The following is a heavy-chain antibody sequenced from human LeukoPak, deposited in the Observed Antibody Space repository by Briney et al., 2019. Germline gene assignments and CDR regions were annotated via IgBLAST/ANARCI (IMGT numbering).Heavy chain of an antibody. D-gene: IGHD6-13*01. V-gene: IGHV1-69*06. CDR2: IIPMFDTT. CDR3: ASTVRTPISSSWYNYHHYYYMDV. CDR1: GGTFSSYA. Sequence: SVKVSCKASGGTFSSYAFSWVRQAPALGHEWMGGIIPMFDTTNYAQEFGGRVMFTADKFTGTAYMELSSLSSEDTAVYYCASTVRTPISSSWYNYHHYYYMDVWGKGTTVTVSS. J-gene: IGHJ6*03.